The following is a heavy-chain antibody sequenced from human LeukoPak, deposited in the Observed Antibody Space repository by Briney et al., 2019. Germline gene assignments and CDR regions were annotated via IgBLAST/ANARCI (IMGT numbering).Heavy chain of an antibody. CDR3: ARDLGLRGVTNWFDP. CDR1: AYTFNSYL. V-gene: IGHV1-46*02. Sequence: GASVKVSCKASAYTFNSYLLHWVRQAPGHGLEWMGMIDPGGGSTDYAQKFQGRVIMTRDTSTTTVYMELSSLRSEDTAVYYCARDLGLRGVTNWFDPWGQGTLVIVSS. CDR2: IDPGGGST. J-gene: IGHJ5*02. D-gene: IGHD3-10*01.